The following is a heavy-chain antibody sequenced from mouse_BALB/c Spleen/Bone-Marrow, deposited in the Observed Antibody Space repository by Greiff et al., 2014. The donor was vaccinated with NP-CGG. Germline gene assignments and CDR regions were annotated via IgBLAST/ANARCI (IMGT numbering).Heavy chain of an antibody. CDR2: IYPGTGTT. CDR1: GYIFTSYW. CDR3: TRADSPSMGY. Sequence: VQLQQSGAELVRPGTSVKLSCKTSGYIFTSYWIHWVKQRSGRGLEWIARIYPGTGTTYYNEKFKGKATLTADKSSSTAYMQLSSLKSEDSAVYFGTRADSPSMGYWGQGTSVTVSS. J-gene: IGHJ4*01. V-gene: IGHV1S132*01. D-gene: IGHD6-1*01.